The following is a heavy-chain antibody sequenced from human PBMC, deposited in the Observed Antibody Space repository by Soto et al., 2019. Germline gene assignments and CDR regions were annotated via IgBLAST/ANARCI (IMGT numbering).Heavy chain of an antibody. CDR3: ARQQLLPFYYALDV. J-gene: IGHJ6*02. Sequence: PSRPCPSPALSLVAPSVVTIGAGSGSPQARDWNIGYIYYRGSTNYNPSLKSRVTMSVDTSRNQFSLKVNSVTAADTAVYYCARQQLLPFYYALDVWGQGTTVTVSS. D-gene: IGHD6-13*01. CDR2: IYYRGST. CDR1: VAPSVVT. V-gene: IGHV4-59*01.